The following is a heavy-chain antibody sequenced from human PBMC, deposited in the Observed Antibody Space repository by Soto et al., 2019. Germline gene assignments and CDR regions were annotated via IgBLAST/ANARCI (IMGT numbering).Heavy chain of an antibody. D-gene: IGHD2-15*01. CDR2: ISGSGADT. Sequence: GSLRLSCAPSGFIFSNYAMSWVRQARGKGLEWVSAISGSGADTYFTESVKGRFTISRDNFKNTLYLQMNSLRAEDTAVYYCAKDTGRGGGSVFDYWGQGTLVTVSS. CDR3: AKDTGRGGGSVFDY. J-gene: IGHJ4*02. CDR1: GFIFSNYA. V-gene: IGHV3-23*01.